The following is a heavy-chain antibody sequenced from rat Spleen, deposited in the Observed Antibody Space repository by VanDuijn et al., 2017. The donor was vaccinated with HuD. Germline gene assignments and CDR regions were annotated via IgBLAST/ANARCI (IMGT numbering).Heavy chain of an antibody. CDR2: FSYNGVST. J-gene: IGHJ2*01. CDR1: GFTFSDYY. Sequence: EVQLVESGGGLVQPGRSLRLSCAASGFTFSDYYMAWVRQAPTKGLEWVASFSYNGVSTYYRDSVKGRFTISRDNAKSSLYLQMDSLRSEDTATYYGTTEPGYNSYFAYWGQGVMVTVSS. D-gene: IGHD1-4*01. CDR3: TTEPGYNSYFAY. V-gene: IGHV5-20*01.